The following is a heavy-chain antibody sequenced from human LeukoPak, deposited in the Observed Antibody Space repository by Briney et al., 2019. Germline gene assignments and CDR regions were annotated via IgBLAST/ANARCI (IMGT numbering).Heavy chain of an antibody. V-gene: IGHV4-31*03. D-gene: IGHD3-22*01. Sequence: SETLSLTCTVSGGSISSGGYYWSWIRQHPGMGLEWNGYIYYSGSTYYNPSLKSRVTISVDTSKNQFSLKLSSVTAADTAVYYCARTNYYDSSGYIYWGQGTLVAVSS. CDR3: ARTNYYDSSGYIY. J-gene: IGHJ4*02. CDR1: GGSISSGGYY. CDR2: IYYSGST.